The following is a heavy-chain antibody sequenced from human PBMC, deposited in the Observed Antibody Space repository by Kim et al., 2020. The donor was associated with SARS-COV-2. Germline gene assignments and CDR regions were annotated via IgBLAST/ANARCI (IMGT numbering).Heavy chain of an antibody. CDR2: INPSGGST. CDR1: GYTFTSYY. Sequence: ASVKVSCKASGYTFTSYYMHWVRQAPGQGLEWMGIINPSGGSTSYAQKFQGRVTMTRDTSTSTVYMELSSLRSEDTAVYYCAGTAYCSSTSCYDEAFDYWGQGTLVTVSS. CDR3: AGTAYCSSTSCYDEAFDY. V-gene: IGHV1-46*01. J-gene: IGHJ4*02. D-gene: IGHD2-2*01.